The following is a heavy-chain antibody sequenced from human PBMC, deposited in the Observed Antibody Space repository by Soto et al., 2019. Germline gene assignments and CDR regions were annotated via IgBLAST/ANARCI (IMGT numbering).Heavy chain of an antibody. D-gene: IGHD3-3*01. V-gene: IGHV3-23*01. J-gene: IGHJ6*02. CDR1: GFTFSTSA. CDR2: ISGSGAGT. CDR3: AKGPTVFGAVISFDYYYCMYV. Sequence: GGSLRLSCTASGFTFSTSAMSWVRRAPGRGLEWVSGISGSGAGTYYADSVKGRFTISRDNSKNTLYLQMSGLRAEDAAVYYCAKGPTVFGAVISFDYYYCMYVWDQGTPVTVSS.